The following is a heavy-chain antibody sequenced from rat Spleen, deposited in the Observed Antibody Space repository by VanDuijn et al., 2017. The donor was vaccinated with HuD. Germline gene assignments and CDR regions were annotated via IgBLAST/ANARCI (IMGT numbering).Heavy chain of an antibody. CDR1: GFTFSNHD. CDR3: TTYGGLRNWFAY. CDR2: ISPSGDST. V-gene: IGHV5-27*01. Sequence: EVQLVESGGGLVQPGRSLKLSCAASGFTFSNHDMAWVRQAPTKGLEWLASISPSGDSTYYPDSVKGRFTISRDYAKSTLYLQMDSLGSEDTATYYCTTYGGLRNWFAYWGQGTLVTVSS. J-gene: IGHJ3*01. D-gene: IGHD4-1*01.